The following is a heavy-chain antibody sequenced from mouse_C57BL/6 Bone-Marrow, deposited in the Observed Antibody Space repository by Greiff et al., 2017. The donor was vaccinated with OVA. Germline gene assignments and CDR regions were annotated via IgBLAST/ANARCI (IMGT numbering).Heavy chain of an antibody. V-gene: IGHV5-16*01. Sequence: VKVVASEGGLFQPGCSMQLSFSASGFTFSVSYLALVRHVPFTFLYWVANINYDGSSTYYLDSLKSRFIISRDNAKNILYLQMSSLKSEDTATYYCAREEEDYDAYAMDYWGQGTSVTGSS. D-gene: IGHD2-4*01. CDR1: GFTFSVSY. CDR3: AREEEDYDAYAMDY. J-gene: IGHJ4*01. CDR2: INYDGSST.